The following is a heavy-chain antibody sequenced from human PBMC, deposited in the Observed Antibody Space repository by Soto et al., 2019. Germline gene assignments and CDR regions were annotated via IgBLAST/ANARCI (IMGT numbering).Heavy chain of an antibody. CDR3: ARPSYYYDSSGYYSYYFDY. Sequence: GGSLRLSCAASGFTFSSYDMHWVRQATGKGLEWVSAIGTAGDTYYPGSVKGRFTISRENAKNSLYLQMNSLRAEDTAVYYCARPSYYYDSSGYYSYYFDYWGQGTLVTVSS. CDR2: IGTAGDT. J-gene: IGHJ4*02. V-gene: IGHV3-13*01. D-gene: IGHD3-22*01. CDR1: GFTFSSYD.